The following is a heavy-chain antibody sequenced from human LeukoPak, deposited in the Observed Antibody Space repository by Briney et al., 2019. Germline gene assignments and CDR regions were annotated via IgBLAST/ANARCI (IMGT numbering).Heavy chain of an antibody. CDR2: FDPEDGET. V-gene: IGHV1-24*01. Sequence: ASVKVSCKVSGYTLTELSMHWVRQAPGKGLEWMGGFDPEDGETIYAQKFQGRVTMTEDTSTDTAYMELSSLRSEDTAVYYCAVSGSYYGMGSFDYWGQGTLVTVSS. D-gene: IGHD1-26*01. J-gene: IGHJ4*02. CDR1: GYTLTELS. CDR3: AVSGSYYGMGSFDY.